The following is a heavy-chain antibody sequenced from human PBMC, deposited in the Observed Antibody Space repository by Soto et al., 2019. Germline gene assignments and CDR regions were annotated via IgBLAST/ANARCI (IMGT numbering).Heavy chain of an antibody. CDR2: ISAYNGNT. V-gene: IGHV1-18*01. Sequence: ASVKVSCKASGYTFTSYGISCVRQAPGQGLEWMGWISAYNGNTNYAQKLQGRVTMTTDTSTSTAYMELRSLRSDDTAVYYCARRLLMVRGVIISNYYGMDVWGQGTTVTVSS. J-gene: IGHJ6*02. CDR1: GYTFTSYG. CDR3: ARRLLMVRGVIISNYYGMDV. D-gene: IGHD3-10*01.